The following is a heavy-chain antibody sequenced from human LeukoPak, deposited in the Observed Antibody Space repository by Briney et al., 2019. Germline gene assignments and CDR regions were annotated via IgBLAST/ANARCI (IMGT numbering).Heavy chain of an antibody. Sequence: GGSLRLSCTASGFTFGDYAMSWFRQAPGKGLEWVGFIRSKAYGGTTEYAASVKGRFTISRDDSKSIAYLQMNSLKTEDTAVYYCAAAAAGIYYYYYMDVWGKGTTVTVSS. CDR1: GFTFGDYA. V-gene: IGHV3-49*03. D-gene: IGHD6-13*01. CDR3: AAAAAGIYYYYYMDV. J-gene: IGHJ6*03. CDR2: IRSKAYGGTT.